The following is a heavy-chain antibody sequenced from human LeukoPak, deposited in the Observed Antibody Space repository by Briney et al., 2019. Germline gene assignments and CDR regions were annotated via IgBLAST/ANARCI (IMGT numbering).Heavy chain of an antibody. CDR1: GGSIRSTSYY. V-gene: IGHV4-39*07. Sequence: SETLSLTCAVSGGSIRSTSYYWGWIRQPPGKGLEWIGSIYYSGSTYYNLSLKSRVTISVDTSKNQFSLKLSSVTAADTAVYYCARDLSYGLFDYWGQGTLVTVSS. D-gene: IGHD5-18*01. CDR3: ARDLSYGLFDY. J-gene: IGHJ4*02. CDR2: IYYSGST.